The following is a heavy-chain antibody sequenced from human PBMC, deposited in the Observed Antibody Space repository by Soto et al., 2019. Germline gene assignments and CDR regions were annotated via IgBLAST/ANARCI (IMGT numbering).Heavy chain of an antibody. J-gene: IGHJ6*02. CDR1: GYTFSDFD. CDR2: MNAKSGDT. Sequence: ASVKVSCNASGYTFSDFDINWLRQASGQGPEWMGWMNAKSGDTFFAQRFQGKFNMTWDTSLSTAYMEVGSLTSDDTAMYYCARGNPFNYAGFDVWGQGTTVTVSS. V-gene: IGHV1-8*01. CDR3: ARGNPFNYAGFDV. D-gene: IGHD3-16*01.